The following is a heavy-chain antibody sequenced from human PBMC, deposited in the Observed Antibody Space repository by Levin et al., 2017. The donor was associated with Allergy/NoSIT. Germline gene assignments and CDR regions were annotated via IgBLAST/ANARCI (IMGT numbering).Heavy chain of an antibody. V-gene: IGHV3-48*01. CDR3: ARVYGSGSYYNVWDAFDI. CDR1: GFTFSSYS. J-gene: IGHJ3*02. D-gene: IGHD3-10*01. Sequence: GESLKISCAASGFTFSSYSMNWVRQAPGKGLEWVSYISSSSSTIYYADSVKGRFTISRDNAKNSLYLQMNSLRAEDTAVYYCARVYGSGSYYNVWDAFDIWGQGTMVTVSS. CDR2: ISSSSSTI.